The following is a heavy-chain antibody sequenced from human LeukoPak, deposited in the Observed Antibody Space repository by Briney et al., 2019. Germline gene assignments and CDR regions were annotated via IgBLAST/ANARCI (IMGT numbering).Heavy chain of an antibody. CDR3: ATGGELAHFDY. V-gene: IGHV3-33*01. J-gene: IGHJ4*02. Sequence: PGGSLRLSCAASGFTFSSYGMHWVRQAPGKGLEWVAVIWYDGSNKYYADSVKGRFTISRDNSKNTLYLQMNSLRAEDTAVYYCATGGELAHFDYWGQGTLVTVSS. D-gene: IGHD1-7*01. CDR1: GFTFSSYG. CDR2: IWYDGSNK.